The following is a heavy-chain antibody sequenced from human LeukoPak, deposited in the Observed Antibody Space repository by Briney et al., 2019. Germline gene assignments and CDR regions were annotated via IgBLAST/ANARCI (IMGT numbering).Heavy chain of an antibody. D-gene: IGHD5-24*01. CDR3: ARDWRRKMATIPDY. V-gene: IGHV1-2*02. J-gene: IGHJ4*02. Sequence: ASVKVSCKASGYTFTGYYMHWGRQAPGQGLEWMGWINPNSGGTNYAQKFQGRVTMTRDTSISTAYMELSRLRSDDTAVYYCARDWRRKMATIPDYWGQGTLVTVSS. CDR2: INPNSGGT. CDR1: GYTFTGYY.